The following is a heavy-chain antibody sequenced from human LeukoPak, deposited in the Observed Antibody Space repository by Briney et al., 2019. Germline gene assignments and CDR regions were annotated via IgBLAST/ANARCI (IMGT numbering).Heavy chain of an antibody. CDR3: ARTSWVSTADAVR. V-gene: IGHV3-23*01. D-gene: IGHD3-16*01. Sequence: GGSLRLSCAASGLSFSSFAMSWVRQAPARGLEWLSSMKGTGEKFYADSVRGRFTLSGDDSRNTVYLQLNNLRVEDTAVYYCARTSWVSTADAVRWGQGTVVTVSS. J-gene: IGHJ4*02. CDR1: GLSFSSFA. CDR2: MKGTGEK.